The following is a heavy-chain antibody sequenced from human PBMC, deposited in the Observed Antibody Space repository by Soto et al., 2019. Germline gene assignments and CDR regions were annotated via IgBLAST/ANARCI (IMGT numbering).Heavy chain of an antibody. V-gene: IGHV3-43*01. CDR2: ISWDGGST. Sequence: PGGSLRLSCAASGFTFDDYTMHWVRQAPGKGLEWVSLISWDGGSTYYADSVKGRFTISRDNSKNSLYLQMNSLRTEDTALYYCAKDMTPPQEQWLAPGYYYYGMDVWGQGTTVTVSS. J-gene: IGHJ6*02. D-gene: IGHD6-19*01. CDR1: GFTFDDYT. CDR3: AKDMTPPQEQWLAPGYYYYGMDV.